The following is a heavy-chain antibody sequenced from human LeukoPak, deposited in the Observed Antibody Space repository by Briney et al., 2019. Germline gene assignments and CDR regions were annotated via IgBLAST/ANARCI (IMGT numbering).Heavy chain of an antibody. CDR2: INHSGST. D-gene: IGHD3-22*01. Sequence: SETLSLTCAVYGGSFSGYDWSWIRQPPGKGLEWIGEINHSGSTNYNPSLKSRVTISVDTSKNQFSLKLSSVTAADTAVYYCDYYDSSGDVWGKGTTVTVSS. V-gene: IGHV4-34*01. CDR1: GGSFSGYD. J-gene: IGHJ6*04. CDR3: DYYDSSGDV.